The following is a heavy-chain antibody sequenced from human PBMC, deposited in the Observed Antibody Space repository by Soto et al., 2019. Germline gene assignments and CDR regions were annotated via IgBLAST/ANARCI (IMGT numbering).Heavy chain of an antibody. CDR2: IIPIFGTA. D-gene: IGHD3-3*01. CDR3: ARGAAGAFWSGYYSFDY. CDR1: GGTFSSYA. Sequence: QVQLVQSGAEVKKPGSSVKVSCKASGGTFSSYAISWVRQAPGQGLEWMGGIIPIFGTANYAQKFQGRVTITADESTSTAYMELSSLRSEDTAVYYCARGAAGAFWSGYYSFDYWGQGTLVTVSS. V-gene: IGHV1-69*01. J-gene: IGHJ4*02.